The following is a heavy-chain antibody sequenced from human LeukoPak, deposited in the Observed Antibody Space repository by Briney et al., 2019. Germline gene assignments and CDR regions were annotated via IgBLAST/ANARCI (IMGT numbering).Heavy chain of an antibody. J-gene: IGHJ4*02. D-gene: IGHD3-10*01. CDR3: ARGVAFYFGSGSPNY. V-gene: IGHV4-39*07. Sequence: PSETLSLTCSVSNGSIDSSTDYWAWIRQPPGKGLEWIASIYYSGSTYYSPSLKSRARISVDPSKNLCSVRLSSVTAADTAVYYCARGVAFYFGSGSPNYWGQGILVTVS. CDR1: NGSIDSSTDY. CDR2: IYYSGST.